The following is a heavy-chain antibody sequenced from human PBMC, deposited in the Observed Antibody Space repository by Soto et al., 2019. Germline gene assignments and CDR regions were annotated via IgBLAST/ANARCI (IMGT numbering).Heavy chain of an antibody. CDR3: AREEGGGYSYGHFDY. D-gene: IGHD5-18*01. V-gene: IGHV4-59*01. CDR1: GGSISSYY. Sequence: SETLSLTCTVSGGSISSYYWSWIRQPPGKGLEWIGYIYYSGSTNYNPSPKSRVTISVDTSKNQFSLKLSSVTAADTAVYYCAREEGGGYSYGHFDYWGQGTLVTSPQ. J-gene: IGHJ4*02. CDR2: IYYSGST.